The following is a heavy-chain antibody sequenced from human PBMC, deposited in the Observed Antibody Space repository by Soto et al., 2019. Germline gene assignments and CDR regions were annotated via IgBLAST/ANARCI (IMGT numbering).Heavy chain of an antibody. CDR2: ITPFNDNT. D-gene: IGHD4-17*01. CDR3: ARTDKGDYVPPLDN. CDR1: GYTFTTYG. V-gene: IGHV1-18*01. Sequence: QIHLVQSGGEVKKPGASVKVSCKTSGYTFTTYGISWVRQAAGQGLEWMGRITPFNDNTNYAQNLQGRVTMTTGTSTHTAYLELRSLTSDDTAVYYCARTDKGDYVPPLDNWGQGTLVTVSS. J-gene: IGHJ4*02.